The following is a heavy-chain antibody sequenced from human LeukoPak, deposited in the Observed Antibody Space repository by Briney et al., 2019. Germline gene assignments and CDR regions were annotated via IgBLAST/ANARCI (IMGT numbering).Heavy chain of an antibody. CDR1: GGTFSSSA. D-gene: IGHD3-22*01. CDR3: ARVGYYYDSSGST. Sequence: SVKVSCKASGGTFSSSAISWVRQAPGQGLEWMGGIIPIFGTANYAQKFQGRVTITTDESTSTAYMELSSLRSEDTAVYYCARVGYYYDSSGSTWGQGTLVTVSS. CDR2: IIPIFGTA. J-gene: IGHJ5*02. V-gene: IGHV1-69*05.